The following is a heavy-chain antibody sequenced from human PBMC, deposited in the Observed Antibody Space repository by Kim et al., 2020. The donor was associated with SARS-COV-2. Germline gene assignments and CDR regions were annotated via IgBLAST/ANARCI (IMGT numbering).Heavy chain of an antibody. Sequence: GGSLRLSCAASGFTFSSYGMHWVLQAPGKGLEWVAVISYDGSNKYYADSVKGRFTISRDNSKNTLYLQMNSLRAEDTAVYYCAKDLFRTRWLQLPGFNWGQGTLVTVSS. CDR1: GFTFSSYG. D-gene: IGHD5-12*01. V-gene: IGHV3-30*18. CDR3: AKDLFRTRWLQLPGFN. J-gene: IGHJ4*02. CDR2: ISYDGSNK.